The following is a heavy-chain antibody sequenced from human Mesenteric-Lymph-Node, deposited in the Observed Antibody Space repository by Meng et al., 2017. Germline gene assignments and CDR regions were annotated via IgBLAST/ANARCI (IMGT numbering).Heavy chain of an antibody. Sequence: GESLKISCAASGFTFDDYGMSWVRQAPGKGLEWVSAISGRGGSTYYADSVKGRFTVSRDNSKSTLYLQINSLRAEDTAVYYCAKDPYYDSSGYLFSLLQLGAFDIWGQGTMVTVSS. D-gene: IGHD3-22*01. CDR2: ISGRGGST. J-gene: IGHJ3*02. CDR3: AKDPYYDSSGYLFSLLQLGAFDI. V-gene: IGHV3-23*01. CDR1: GFTFDDYG.